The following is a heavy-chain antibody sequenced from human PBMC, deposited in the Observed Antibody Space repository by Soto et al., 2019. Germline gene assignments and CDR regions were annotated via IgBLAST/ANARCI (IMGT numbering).Heavy chain of an antibody. CDR2: INHSGST. J-gene: IGHJ6*03. Sequence: SETLSLTCAVYGGSFSGYYWSWIRQPPGKGLEWIGEINHSGSTNYNPSLKSRVTISVDTSKNQFSLKLSSVTAADTAVYYCARESPYYDLWSGYGPYYYYYVDVWGKGTTVTVSS. CDR3: ARESPYYDLWSGYGPYYYYYVDV. V-gene: IGHV4-34*01. D-gene: IGHD3-3*01. CDR1: GGSFSGYY.